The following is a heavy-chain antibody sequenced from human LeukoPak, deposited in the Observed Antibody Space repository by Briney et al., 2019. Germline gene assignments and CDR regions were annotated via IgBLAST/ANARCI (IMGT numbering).Heavy chain of an antibody. D-gene: IGHD2-15*01. CDR3: ARAGYRSGGSCYSFSYFDS. V-gene: IGHV4-59*01. CDR2: IYYSGNT. Sequence: PSETLSLTCTVSGVSISSFHWSWIRQAPGKGLEWIGLIYYSGNTNYNPSLKSRVTISVDTSKNQLSLRLTSVTAADTALYYCARAGYRSGGSCYSFSYFDSWGQGTLVTVSS. CDR1: GVSISSFH. J-gene: IGHJ4*02.